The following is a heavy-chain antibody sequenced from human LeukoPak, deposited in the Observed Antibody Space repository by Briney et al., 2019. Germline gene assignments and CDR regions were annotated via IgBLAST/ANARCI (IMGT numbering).Heavy chain of an antibody. V-gene: IGHV3-7*03. J-gene: IGHJ4*02. CDR2: IKQYGSEK. CDR3: AIWRFQLLDY. D-gene: IGHD2-2*01. CDR1: ASTFVSYW. Sequence: PGGSLRLSCAASASTFVSYWTSWVRQAPGKGLGWVANIKQYGSEKYYVDSVKGRFTISRDNAKNSLYLQMNSLRAEDTAVYYCAIWRFQLLDYWGQGTLVTVSS.